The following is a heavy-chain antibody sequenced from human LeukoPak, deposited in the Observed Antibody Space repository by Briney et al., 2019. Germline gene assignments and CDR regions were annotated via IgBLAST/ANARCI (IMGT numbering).Heavy chain of an antibody. V-gene: IGHV3-64*01. D-gene: IGHD3-10*01. Sequence: GGSLRLSCATSGFTFSRYDMHWVRQAPGKGLEYVSGVSSNGDRTYYAKSVKGRFTISRDNSKNTLYLQMGSLRAEDMAVYYCAGGSGTYSPDYWGQGTLVTVSS. J-gene: IGHJ4*02. CDR1: GFTFSRYD. CDR2: VSSNGDRT. CDR3: AGGSGTYSPDY.